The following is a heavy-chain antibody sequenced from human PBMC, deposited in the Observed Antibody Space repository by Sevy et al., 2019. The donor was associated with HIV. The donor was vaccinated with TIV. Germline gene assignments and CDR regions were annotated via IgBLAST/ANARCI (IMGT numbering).Heavy chain of an antibody. J-gene: IGHJ3*02. D-gene: IGHD2-15*01. CDR1: GFTFSSYS. Sequence: GGSLRLSCAASGFTFSSYSMNWVRQAPGKGLEWVSCSSSSSNYIYYADSVKGRFTISRDNAKNSLYLQMNSLRAEDTAVYYCARDQREGDCSGGSCYSDAFDIWGQGTMVTVSS. V-gene: IGHV3-21*01. CDR3: ARDQREGDCSGGSCYSDAFDI. CDR2: SSSSSNYI.